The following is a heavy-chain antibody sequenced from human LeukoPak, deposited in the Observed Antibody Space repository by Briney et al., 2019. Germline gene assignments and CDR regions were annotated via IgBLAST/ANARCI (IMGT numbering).Heavy chain of an antibody. Sequence: PSETLSLTCTVSGGSISSGGYYWSWIRQPPGKGLEWIGYIYHSGSTYYNPSLKSRVTMSVDTSKNQFSLKLSSMTAADTAVYYCARDDSLYYYYGLDVWGQGTTVTV. CDR1: GGSISSGGYY. V-gene: IGHV4-30-2*01. J-gene: IGHJ6*02. CDR2: IYHSGST. CDR3: ARDDSLYYYYGLDV. D-gene: IGHD3-3*01.